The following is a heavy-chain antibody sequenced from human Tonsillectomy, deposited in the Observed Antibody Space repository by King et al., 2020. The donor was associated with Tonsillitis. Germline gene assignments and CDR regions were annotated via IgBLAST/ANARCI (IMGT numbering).Heavy chain of an antibody. CDR2: INHSGST. CDR3: AREIGFGELAMDY. CDR1: GGSFSGYY. D-gene: IGHD3-10*01. Sequence: VQLQQWGAGLLKPSETLSLTCAVYGGSFSGYYWSWIRQPPGKGLEWMGEINHSGSTNYNPSLKRRVTISVDTSKNQFSLKLSSVTAADTAVYYCAREIGFGELAMDYWGQGTLVTVSS. V-gene: IGHV4-34*01. J-gene: IGHJ4*02.